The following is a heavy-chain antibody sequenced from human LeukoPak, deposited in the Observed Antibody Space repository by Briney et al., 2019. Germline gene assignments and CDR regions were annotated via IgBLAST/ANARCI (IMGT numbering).Heavy chain of an antibody. CDR3: ARAHVTGVDAFDI. J-gene: IGHJ3*02. CDR2: IKEDGSEK. V-gene: IGHV3-7*01. D-gene: IGHD2-21*02. CDR1: GFTVSSNY. Sequence: PGRSLRLSCAASGFTVSSNYMSWVRQAPGKGLEGVANIKEDGSEKYYVDSVKGRFTISRDNAKNSLYLQMNSLRAEDTAVYYCARAHVTGVDAFDIWGQGTMVTVSS.